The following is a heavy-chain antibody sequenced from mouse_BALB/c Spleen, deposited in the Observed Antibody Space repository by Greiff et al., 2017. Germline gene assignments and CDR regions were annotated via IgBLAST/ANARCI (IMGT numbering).Heavy chain of an antibody. J-gene: IGHJ3*01. Sequence: EVQLVESGGGLVKPGGSLKLSCAASGFTFSDYYMYWVRQTPEKRLEWVATISDGGSYTYYPDSVKGRFTISRDNAKNNLYLQMSSLKSEDTAMYYCARGEGYDYDGAWFAYWGQGTLVTVSA. CDR1: GFTFSDYY. CDR3: ARGEGYDYDGAWFAY. V-gene: IGHV5-4*02. D-gene: IGHD2-4*01. CDR2: ISDGGSYT.